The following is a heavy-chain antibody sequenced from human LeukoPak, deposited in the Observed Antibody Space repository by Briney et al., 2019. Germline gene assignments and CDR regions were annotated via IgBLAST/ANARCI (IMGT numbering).Heavy chain of an antibody. J-gene: IGHJ4*02. CDR2: ISTYNGNT. Sequence: ASVKVSCKVSGYTFTTYGISWVRQAPGQGLEWMGWISTYNGNTNYAQMLQGRVTMTTDASTSTAYMELRSLRSDDTAVYYCVRAWEQWPGTTAYFDYWGQGTLVTVSS. D-gene: IGHD6-19*01. V-gene: IGHV1-18*04. CDR3: VRAWEQWPGTTAYFDY. CDR1: GYTFTTYG.